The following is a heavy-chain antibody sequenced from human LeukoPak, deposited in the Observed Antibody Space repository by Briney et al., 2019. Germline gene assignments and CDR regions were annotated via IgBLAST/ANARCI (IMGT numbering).Heavy chain of an antibody. Sequence: ASVKVSCKASGYTFTSYAISWVRQAPGQGLEWMGWISAYNGNTNYAQKLQGRVTMTTDTSTSTAYMELRSLRSEDTAVYYCARGMGYSYGHPQGAFDIWGQGTMVTVSS. CDR3: ARGMGYSYGHPQGAFDI. J-gene: IGHJ3*02. V-gene: IGHV1-18*01. D-gene: IGHD5-18*01. CDR1: GYTFTSYA. CDR2: ISAYNGNT.